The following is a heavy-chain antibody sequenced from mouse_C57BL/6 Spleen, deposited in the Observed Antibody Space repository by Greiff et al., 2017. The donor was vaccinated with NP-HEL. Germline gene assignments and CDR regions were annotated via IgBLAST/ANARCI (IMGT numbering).Heavy chain of an antibody. Sequence: EVKLVESGGDLVKPGGSLKLSCAASGFTFSSYGMSWVRQTPDKRLEWVATISSGGSYTYYPDSVKGRFTISRDTAKNTLYLQMSSLKSEDTAMYYCARHYYGSSYEENWYFDVWGTGTTVTVSS. CDR2: ISSGGSYT. V-gene: IGHV5-6*01. CDR1: GFTFSSYG. D-gene: IGHD1-1*01. CDR3: ARHYYGSSYEENWYFDV. J-gene: IGHJ1*03.